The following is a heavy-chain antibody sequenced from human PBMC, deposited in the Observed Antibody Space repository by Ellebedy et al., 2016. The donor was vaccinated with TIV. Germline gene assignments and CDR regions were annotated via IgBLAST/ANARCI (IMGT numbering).Heavy chain of an antibody. V-gene: IGHV3-53*01. CDR2: IYSGGST. CDR3: ARGRWELPFDY. J-gene: IGHJ4*02. D-gene: IGHD2-15*01. CDR1: GFTVSSNY. Sequence: GGSLRLXXAASGFTVSSNYMSWVRQAPGKGLEWVSVIYSGGSTYYADSVKGRFTISRDNSKNTLYLQMNSLRAEDTAVYYCARGRWELPFDYWGQGTLVTVSS.